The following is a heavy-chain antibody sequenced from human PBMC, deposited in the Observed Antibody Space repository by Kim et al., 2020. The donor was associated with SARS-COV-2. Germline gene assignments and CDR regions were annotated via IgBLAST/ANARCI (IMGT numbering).Heavy chain of an antibody. V-gene: IGHV3-33*01. J-gene: IGHJ6*02. CDR2: IRYDGSNK. Sequence: GGSLRLSCAASGFTFSNYGMNWVRQAPGKGLEWVAVIRYDGSNKYYADSVKGRFTISRDNSKNSLYLQMNSLRAEDTAVYYGASSSGLYYYGMDVWGQG. D-gene: IGHD6-19*01. CDR3: ASSSGLYYYGMDV. CDR1: GFTFSNYG.